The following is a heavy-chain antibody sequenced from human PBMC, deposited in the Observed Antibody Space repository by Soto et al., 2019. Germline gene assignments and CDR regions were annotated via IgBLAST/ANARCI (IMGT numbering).Heavy chain of an antibody. V-gene: IGHV3-7*01. CDR3: ARVLVVSSAVGPGSPYDAFDI. Sequence: AQLVESGGGLVQPGGSLRLSCAASGFTFRSFWMSWVRQAPGKGLEWVASIKEDGSETQSLDSVKGRFAISRDNARNAVYLQMSSLRVEDTAVYYCARVLVVSSAVGPGSPYDAFDIWGQGTPVTVSS. D-gene: IGHD3-16*01. J-gene: IGHJ3*02. CDR2: IKEDGSET. CDR1: GFTFRSFW.